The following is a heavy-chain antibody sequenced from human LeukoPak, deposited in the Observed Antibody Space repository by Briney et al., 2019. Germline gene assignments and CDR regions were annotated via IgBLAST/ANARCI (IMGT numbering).Heavy chain of an antibody. J-gene: IGHJ4*02. Sequence: SETLSLTCTVSGGSISGYYWSGIPQPPGKGLEWIGYIYYSGSIKYITSLKSRVSISVDTSKNQFCLKLSSVTAADTAVYYCARGFCSGSSCYSAIFEHWGQGTLVTASS. V-gene: IGHV4-59*01. D-gene: IGHD2-15*01. CDR1: GGSISGYY. CDR2: IYYSGSI. CDR3: ARGFCSGSSCYSAIFEH.